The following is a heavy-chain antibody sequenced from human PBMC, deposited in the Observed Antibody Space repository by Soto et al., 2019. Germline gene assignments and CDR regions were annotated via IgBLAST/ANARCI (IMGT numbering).Heavy chain of an antibody. CDR3: VRGQTTVRSRGWFDP. D-gene: IGHD4-17*01. J-gene: IGHJ5*02. CDR1: GFTFSSYA. CDR2: ISHDGRSE. Sequence: QVQLVESGGGVVQPGRSLRLSCAASGFTFSSYATHWVRQTPGRGLEWVAVISHDGRSEYYADSVKGRFSISRDTSRKTLYLLMDSLRPEDTAVYYCVRGQTTVRSRGWFDPWGQGTQVTVSS. V-gene: IGHV3-30*04.